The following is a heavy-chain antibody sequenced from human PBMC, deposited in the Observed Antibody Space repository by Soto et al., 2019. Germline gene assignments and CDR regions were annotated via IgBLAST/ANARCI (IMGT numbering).Heavy chain of an antibody. Sequence: SETLALTCTVSGGSISGYYWSWIRQPPGKGLEWLANIYYTGSTNYNPFLKSRVTISQDTSKNQISLSLSSVTAADTAVYYCARHASSCRTTPFDYWGQGSLVSVSS. V-gene: IGHV4-59*08. J-gene: IGHJ4*02. CDR3: ARHASSCRTTPFDY. CDR2: IYYTGST. CDR1: GGSISGYY. D-gene: IGHD6-13*01.